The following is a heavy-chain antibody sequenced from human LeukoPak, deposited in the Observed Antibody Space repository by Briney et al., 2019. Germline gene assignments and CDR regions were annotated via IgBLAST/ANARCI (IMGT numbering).Heavy chain of an antibody. CDR3: AKETTLYGDYESVVADYFDY. D-gene: IGHD4-17*01. Sequence: GGSLRLSCAASGFTFSSYAMSWVRQAPGKGLEWVSAISGSGGSTYYADSVKGRFTISRDDSKNTLYLQMNSLRAEDTAVYYCAKETTLYGDYESVVADYFDYWGQGTLVTVSS. V-gene: IGHV3-23*01. CDR1: GFTFSSYA. J-gene: IGHJ4*02. CDR2: ISGSGGST.